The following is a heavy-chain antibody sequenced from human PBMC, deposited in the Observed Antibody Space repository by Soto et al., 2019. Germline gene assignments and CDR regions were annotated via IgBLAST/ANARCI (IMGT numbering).Heavy chain of an antibody. CDR3: ARNLQPRVTVGATSPLDH. J-gene: IGHJ5*02. D-gene: IGHD1-26*01. CDR1: GFSVSSNY. CDR2: HYSGGST. V-gene: IGHV3-53*01. Sequence: PGRSLRLSCAIYGFSVSSNYLSWVRQAPGKGLEWVSVHYSGGSTYYADSVQGRFTISRDKSNNTLYLQMRRVRAEDTAVYFCARNLQPRVTVGATSPLDHWGQGIQVTV.